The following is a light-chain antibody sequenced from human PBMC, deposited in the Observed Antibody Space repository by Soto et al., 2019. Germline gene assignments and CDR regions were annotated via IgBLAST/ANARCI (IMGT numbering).Light chain of an antibody. CDR2: SNN. J-gene: IGLJ2*01. CDR3: AAWDDSLNGPV. Sequence: QPVLTQPPSASGTPGQRVTISCSGSSSNIGSNTVNWYQQLPGTAPKLLIYSNNQRPSGVPDRFSGSKSGTSASLAISGLQSEDEADYYCAAWDDSLNGPVFGGGTKPPS. V-gene: IGLV1-44*01. CDR1: SSNIGSNT.